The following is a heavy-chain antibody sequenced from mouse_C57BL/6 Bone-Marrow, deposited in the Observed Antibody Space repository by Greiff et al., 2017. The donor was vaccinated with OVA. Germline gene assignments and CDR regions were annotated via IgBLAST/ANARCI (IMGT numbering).Heavy chain of an antibody. D-gene: IGHD2-2*01. Sequence: VKLQQSGAELVRPGASVTLSCKASGYTFTDYEMHWVKQTPVHGLEWIGAIDPETGGTAYNQKFKGKAILTADKSSSTAYMELRSLTSEDSAVYDCTRSLWLRRWLAYWGQGTLVTVSA. J-gene: IGHJ3*01. CDR2: IDPETGGT. V-gene: IGHV1-15*01. CDR1: GYTFTDYE. CDR3: TRSLWLRRWLAY.